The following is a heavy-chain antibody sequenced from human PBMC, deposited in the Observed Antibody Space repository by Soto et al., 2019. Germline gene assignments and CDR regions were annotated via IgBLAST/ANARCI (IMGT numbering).Heavy chain of an antibody. J-gene: IGHJ6*03. V-gene: IGHV3-7*01. CDR1: GFTFSSYW. CDR2: IKQDGSEK. Sequence: GGSLRLSCAASGFTFSSYWMSWVRQAPGKGLEWVANIKQDGSEKYYVDSVKGRFTISGDNAKNSLYLQMNSLRAEDTAVYYCARDSTVTTVYYYYYYYMDVWGKGTTVTVSS. D-gene: IGHD4-4*01. CDR3: ARDSTVTTVYYYYYYYMDV.